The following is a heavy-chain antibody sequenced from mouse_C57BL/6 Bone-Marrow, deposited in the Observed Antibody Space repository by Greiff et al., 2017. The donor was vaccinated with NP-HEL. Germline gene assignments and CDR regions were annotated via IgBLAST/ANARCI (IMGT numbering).Heavy chain of an antibody. CDR2: ISYSGST. J-gene: IGHJ1*03. CDR1: GYSITSDY. V-gene: IGHV3-8*01. CDR3: ARCGSSYGYFGV. Sequence: VHVKQSGPGLAKPSQTLSLTSSVTGYSITSDYWNWIRKFPGNKLEYMGYISYSGSTYYNPSLKSRISITRDTSKNQYYRQLNSVATEDTATYYCARCGSSYGYFGVWGTGTTVTVSS. D-gene: IGHD1-1*01.